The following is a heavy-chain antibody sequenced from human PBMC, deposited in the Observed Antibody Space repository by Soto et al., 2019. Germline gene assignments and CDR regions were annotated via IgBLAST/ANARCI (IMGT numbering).Heavy chain of an antibody. J-gene: IGHJ4*02. CDR1: GYTFTSYD. V-gene: IGHV1-8*01. CDR3: ASLTFPSPSYGSEPLEY. D-gene: IGHD3-10*01. CDR2: MNPNSGNT. Sequence: QVQLVQSGAEVKKPGASVKVSCKASGYTFTSYDINWVRQATGQGLEWMGWMNPNSGNTGYAQKFQGRVTMTRNTSTSTAYMELSSLRSEDTAVYYCASLTFPSPSYGSEPLEYWGQGTLFTVSS.